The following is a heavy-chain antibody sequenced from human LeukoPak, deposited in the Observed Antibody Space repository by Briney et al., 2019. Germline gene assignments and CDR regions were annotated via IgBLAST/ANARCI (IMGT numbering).Heavy chain of an antibody. CDR1: GYTFTSYD. CDR2: MNPNSGNT. CDR3: AGQLMVRGVTYYYGMDV. D-gene: IGHD3-10*01. J-gene: IGHJ6*02. V-gene: IGHV1-8*02. Sequence: ASVKVSCKASGYTFTSYDINWVRQATGQGLEWMGWMNPNSGNTGYAQKFQGRVTMTRNTSTSTAYVELSSLRSEDTAVYYCAGQLMVRGVTYYYGMDVWGQGTTVTVSS.